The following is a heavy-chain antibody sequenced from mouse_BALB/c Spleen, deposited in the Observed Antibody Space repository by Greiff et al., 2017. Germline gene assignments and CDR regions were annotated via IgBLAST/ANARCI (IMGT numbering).Heavy chain of an antibody. D-gene: IGHD2-1*01. J-gene: IGHJ2*01. Sequence: EVQLVESGGGLVQPGGSRKLSCAASGFTFSSFGMHWVRQAPEKGLEWVAYISSGSSTIYYADTVKGRFTISRDNPKNTLFLQMTSLRSEDTAMYYCARRGVYYGKGGYFDYWGQGTTLTVSS. CDR3: ARRGVYYGKGGYFDY. CDR2: ISSGSSTI. CDR1: GFTFSSFG. V-gene: IGHV5-17*02.